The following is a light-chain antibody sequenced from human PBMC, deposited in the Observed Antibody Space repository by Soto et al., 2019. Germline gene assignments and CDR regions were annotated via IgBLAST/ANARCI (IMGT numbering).Light chain of an antibody. J-gene: IGKJ1*01. CDR3: QHYNKWSRT. CDR2: GAS. CDR1: QSVSSN. Sequence: EIVMTQSPATLSVSPGERATLSCRASQSVSSNLAGYQQKPGQAPRLIIYGASTRATGVPGRFSGSGSVTEFTLIISSLQSEAFAVYYCQHYNKWSRTFGQGTKVEV. V-gene: IGKV3-15*01.